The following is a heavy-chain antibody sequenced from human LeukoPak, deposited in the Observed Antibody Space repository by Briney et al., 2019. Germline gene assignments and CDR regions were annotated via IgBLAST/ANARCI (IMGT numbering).Heavy chain of an antibody. Sequence: GESLKIHCKASRYSFSNYWIGWVRQMPGKGLEWIGIIYPGDSDTRYSPSFQGQVTISADKSISTAYLQWSSLKASDAAMYYCARKYASGWPDWGQGTLVTVSS. CDR3: ARKYASGWPD. CDR1: RYSFSNYW. D-gene: IGHD6-19*01. CDR2: IYPGDSDT. J-gene: IGHJ4*02. V-gene: IGHV5-51*01.